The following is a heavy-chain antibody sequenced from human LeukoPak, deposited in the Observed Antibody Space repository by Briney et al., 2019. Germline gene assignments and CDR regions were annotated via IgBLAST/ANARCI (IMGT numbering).Heavy chain of an antibody. CDR3: ARDRTFKDAFDM. CDR2: ISSSTNTI. Sequence: GGSLRLSCAASGFTFSSYSMTWVRQAPGKGLEWVSYISSSTNTIYYGESVKGRLTISRDNAQNSLYLQMSSLRDDDTGVYYCARDRTFKDAFDMWGQGTMVTVSS. CDR1: GFTFSSYS. D-gene: IGHD1-1*01. V-gene: IGHV3-48*02. J-gene: IGHJ3*02.